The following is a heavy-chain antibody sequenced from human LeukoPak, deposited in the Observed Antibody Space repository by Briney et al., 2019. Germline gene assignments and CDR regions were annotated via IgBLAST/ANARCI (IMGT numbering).Heavy chain of an antibody. CDR1: GFIFSSYW. V-gene: IGHV3-7*03. D-gene: IGHD3-10*01. CDR3: AKGPRTVRFGYRHKWMFDY. Sequence: PGRSLRLSCAASGFIFSSYWMSWVRQAPGKGLEWVANIKQDGCEKYYVDSVKGRFTISRDNAKNTLYLQMNSLRAEDTAVYYCAKGPRTVRFGYRHKWMFDYWGQGTLVTVSS. J-gene: IGHJ4*02. CDR2: IKQDGCEK.